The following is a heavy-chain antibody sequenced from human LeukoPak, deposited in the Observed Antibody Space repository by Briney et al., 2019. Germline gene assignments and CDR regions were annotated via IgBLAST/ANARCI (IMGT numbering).Heavy chain of an antibody. V-gene: IGHV4-59*01. Sequence: SETLSLTCTVSGGSISSYYWSWIRQPPGKGLEWIGYIYYSGSTNYNPSLKSRVTISVDTSKNQFSLKLSSVTAADTAVYYCARLWFGELTVRWFDPLGPGNPGHRLL. J-gene: IGHJ5*02. CDR3: ARLWFGELTVRWFDP. D-gene: IGHD3-10*01. CDR1: GGSISSYY. CDR2: IYYSGST.